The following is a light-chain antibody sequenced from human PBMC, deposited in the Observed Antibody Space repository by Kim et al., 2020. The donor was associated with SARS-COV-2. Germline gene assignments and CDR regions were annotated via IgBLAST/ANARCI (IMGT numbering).Light chain of an antibody. CDR1: RCDIGGYPF. V-gene: IGLV2-14*03. J-gene: IGLJ3*02. CDR3: SSYTGTSTWV. Sequence: GQSITISCTGTRCDIGGYPFVSWYQHHPGKAPKLIIYDVDKRPSGVFNRFSGSKYGDTASLTISGLQTDDEALYYCSSYTGTSTWVFGGGTQLTVL. CDR2: DVD.